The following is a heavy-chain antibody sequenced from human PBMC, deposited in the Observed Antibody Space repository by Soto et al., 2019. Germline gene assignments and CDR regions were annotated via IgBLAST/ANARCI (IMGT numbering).Heavy chain of an antibody. CDR3: ARGTDDSDVPRWDY. CDR2: INLRGGTT. V-gene: IGHV1-46*02. CDR1: GYNFNQYY. Sequence: QVQLVQSGAEVRKPGASLRLSCETSGYNFNQYYIHWVRQAPGQGLEWMGIINLRGGTTEYAHKFRGRVTLTGVTSTSTAYMQLSSLRSEDTSVYFCARGTDDSDVPRWDYLGQGTLGTVSS. D-gene: IGHD4-17*01. J-gene: IGHJ4*02.